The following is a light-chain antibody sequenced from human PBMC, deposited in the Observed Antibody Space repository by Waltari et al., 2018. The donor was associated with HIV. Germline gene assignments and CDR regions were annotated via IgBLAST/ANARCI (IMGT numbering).Light chain of an antibody. CDR2: DNS. Sequence: SNVLTQPPSVSVAPGQTARITCGGNNIGSKSGHWYQQQPGQAPVLVVYDNSDRPSLIPERFSGSNSGKTATLTISGVEAGDEADYYCQVWDSSREWVFGGGTKLTVL. CDR1: NIGSKS. CDR3: QVWDSSREWV. V-gene: IGLV3-21*02. J-gene: IGLJ3*02.